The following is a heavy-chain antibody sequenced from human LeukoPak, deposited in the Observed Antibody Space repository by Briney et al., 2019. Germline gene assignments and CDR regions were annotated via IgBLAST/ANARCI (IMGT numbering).Heavy chain of an antibody. CDR2: INPNSGGT. J-gene: IGHJ3*02. D-gene: IGHD2-15*01. Sequence: APVKVSCKASGYTFTGYYMHWVRQAPGQGLEWMGWINPNSGGTNYAQKFQGRVTMTRDTSISTAYMELSRLRSDDTAVYYCARGGWVAATQGAFDIWGQGTMVTVSS. CDR3: ARGGWVAATQGAFDI. CDR1: GYTFTGYY. V-gene: IGHV1-2*02.